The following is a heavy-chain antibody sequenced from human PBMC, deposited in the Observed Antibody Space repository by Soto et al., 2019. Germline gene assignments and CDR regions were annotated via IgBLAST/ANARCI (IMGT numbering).Heavy chain of an antibody. D-gene: IGHD3-10*02. Sequence: SETLSLTCAVYGGSFSGYYWSWIRRPPGKGLEWIGEINHSGSTNYNPSLKSRVTISVDTSKNQFSLKLSSVTAADTAVYYCARDVPHNWFDSWGQGTLVTVSS. CDR1: GGSFSGYY. CDR2: INHSGST. J-gene: IGHJ5*01. V-gene: IGHV4-34*01. CDR3: ARDVPHNWFDS.